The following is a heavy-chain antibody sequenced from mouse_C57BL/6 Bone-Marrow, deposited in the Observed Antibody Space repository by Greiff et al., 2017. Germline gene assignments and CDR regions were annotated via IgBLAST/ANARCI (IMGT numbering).Heavy chain of an antibody. D-gene: IGHD2-4*01. J-gene: IGHJ3*01. CDR2: IYPGDGDT. V-gene: IGHV1-80*01. Sequence: VQLQQSGAELVKPGASVKISCKASGYAFSSYWMNWVKQRPGKGLEWIGQIYPGDGDTNYNGKFKGKATLTADKSSSTAYMQLSSLTSEDSAVYFCARGIYYDYVGFAYWGQGTLVTVSA. CDR1: GYAFSSYW. CDR3: ARGIYYDYVGFAY.